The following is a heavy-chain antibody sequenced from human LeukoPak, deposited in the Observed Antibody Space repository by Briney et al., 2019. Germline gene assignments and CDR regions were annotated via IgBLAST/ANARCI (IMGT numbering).Heavy chain of an antibody. CDR2: IWYDGSNK. CDR3: VRSQDIVVVPAAIGYFDY. J-gene: IGHJ4*02. D-gene: IGHD2-2*02. V-gene: IGHV3-33*01. CDR1: GFTFSSYG. Sequence: GGSLRLSCAASGFTFSSYGMHWVRQAPGKGLEWVAVIWYDGSNKYYADSVKGRFTISRDNSKNTLYLQMNSLRAEDTAVYYCVRSQDIVVVPAAIGYFDYWGQGTLVTVSS.